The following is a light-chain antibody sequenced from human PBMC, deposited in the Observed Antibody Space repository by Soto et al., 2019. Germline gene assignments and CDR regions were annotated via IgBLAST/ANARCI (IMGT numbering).Light chain of an antibody. V-gene: IGKV3-20*01. Sequence: EIAWTQSPGTLSLSPGERATLSCRASQSVSSSYLAWYQQKPGQAPRLIIYGSSDRATGIPDRFSGSGSGTDFTLAISGQEPEDVAVYYCQQYGISPHTFGQGTKLDI. J-gene: IGKJ2*01. CDR3: QQYGISPHT. CDR2: GSS. CDR1: QSVSSSY.